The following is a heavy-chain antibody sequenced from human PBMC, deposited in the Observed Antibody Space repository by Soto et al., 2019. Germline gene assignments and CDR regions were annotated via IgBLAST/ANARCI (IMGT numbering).Heavy chain of an antibody. Sequence: QLQLQESGPGLVKPSETLSLTCTVSGGSISSSSYYWGWIRQPPGKGLEWIGSIYYSGSTYYNPSLKRRVTISVDTSKSQFSLKLSSVTAADTAVDYCARWSIAARPADYWGQGTLVNVSS. CDR2: IYYSGST. CDR3: ARWSIAARPADY. V-gene: IGHV4-39*01. J-gene: IGHJ4*02. D-gene: IGHD6-6*01. CDR1: GGSISSSSYY.